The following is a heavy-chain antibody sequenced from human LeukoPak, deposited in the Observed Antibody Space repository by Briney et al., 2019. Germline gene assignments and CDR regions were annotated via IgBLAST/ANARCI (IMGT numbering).Heavy chain of an antibody. CDR1: GFTFSNYW. CDR2: INSDGIHT. Sequence: PGGSLRLSCAASGFTFSNYWMLWVRHAPGKGLVWVSRINSDGIHTSYADTMKGRFTISRDNAKNALNLQMNSLRAEDTAVYYWARDLGQYYDTSDNWFDPWGQGTLVTVSS. D-gene: IGHD3-22*01. V-gene: IGHV3-74*01. CDR3: ARDLGQYYDTSDNWFDP. J-gene: IGHJ5*02.